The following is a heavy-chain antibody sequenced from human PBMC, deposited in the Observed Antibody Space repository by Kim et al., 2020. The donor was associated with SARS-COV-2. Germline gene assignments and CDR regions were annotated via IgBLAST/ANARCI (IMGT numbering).Heavy chain of an antibody. Sequence: SETLSLTCTVSGGSISSYYWSWIRQPPGKGLEWIGYIYYSGSTNYNPSLKSRVTISVDTSKNQFSLKLSSVTAADTAVYYCARAGIVVVPAAKEELVHYYYGMDVWGQGTTVTVSS. D-gene: IGHD2-2*01. CDR2: IYYSGST. CDR3: ARAGIVVVPAAKEELVHYYYGMDV. CDR1: GGSISSYY. V-gene: IGHV4-59*01. J-gene: IGHJ6*02.